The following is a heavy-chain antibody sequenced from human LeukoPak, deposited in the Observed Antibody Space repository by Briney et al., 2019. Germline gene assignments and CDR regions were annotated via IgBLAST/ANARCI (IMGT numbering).Heavy chain of an antibody. Sequence: VASVKVSCKASGYTFTSYDINWVQQATGQGLEWMGWMNPNSGNTGYAQKFQGRVTITADESTSTAYMELSSLRSEDTAVYYCARGRVAVAGTYFDYWGQGTLVTVSS. CDR3: ARGRVAVAGTYFDY. V-gene: IGHV1-8*01. D-gene: IGHD6-19*01. J-gene: IGHJ4*02. CDR1: GYTFTSYD. CDR2: MNPNSGNT.